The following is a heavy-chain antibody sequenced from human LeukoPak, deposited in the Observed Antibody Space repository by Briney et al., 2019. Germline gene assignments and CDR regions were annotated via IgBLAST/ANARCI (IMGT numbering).Heavy chain of an antibody. V-gene: IGHV3-7*01. CDR1: GFTFSSYW. J-gene: IGHJ4*02. D-gene: IGHD5-12*01. Sequence: GGSLRLSCAASGFTFSSYWMSWVRQAPGKGLEWVANIKQDGSEKYYVGSVKGRFAISRDNAKNSLDLQMNSLRAEDTAVYYCARRLKQDATKTFDHWGQGTLVTVSS. CDR2: IKQDGSEK. CDR3: ARRLKQDATKTFDH.